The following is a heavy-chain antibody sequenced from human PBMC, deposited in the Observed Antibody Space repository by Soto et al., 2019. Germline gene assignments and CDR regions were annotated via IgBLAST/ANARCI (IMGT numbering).Heavy chain of an antibody. J-gene: IGHJ4*02. CDR3: ARAGTDIVATSPFDY. Sequence: SETLSLTCTVSGGSISCYYWSWIRQPPGKGLEWIGYIYYSGSTNYNPSLKSRVTISVDTSKNQFSLKLSSVTAADTAVYYCARAGTDIVATSPFDYWGQGTLVTVSS. V-gene: IGHV4-59*01. CDR1: GGSISCYY. D-gene: IGHD5-12*01. CDR2: IYYSGST.